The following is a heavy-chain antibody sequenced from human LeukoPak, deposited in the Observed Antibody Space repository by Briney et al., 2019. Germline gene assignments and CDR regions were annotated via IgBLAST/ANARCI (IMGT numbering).Heavy chain of an antibody. CDR1: GFTFSSYG. CDR3: SLDCSSTSCYSFDY. D-gene: IGHD2-2*01. J-gene: IGHJ4*02. V-gene: IGHV3-30*02. Sequence: PGGSLRLSCAASGFTFSSYGMHWVRQAPGKGLEWVAFIRYDGSNKYYADSVKGRFTISRDNSKNTLYLQMNSLRAEDTVVYYCSLDCSSTSCYSFDYWGQGTLVTVYS. CDR2: IRYDGSNK.